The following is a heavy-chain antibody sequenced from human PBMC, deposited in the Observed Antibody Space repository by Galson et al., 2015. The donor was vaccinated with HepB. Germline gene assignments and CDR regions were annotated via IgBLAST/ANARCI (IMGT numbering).Heavy chain of an antibody. CDR1: GFTFSSYW. D-gene: IGHD3-22*01. CDR3: ARDRGYYDSSGYYYPGGLDY. CDR2: IKQDGSDR. Sequence: SLRLSCAASGFTFSSYWMTWVRQAPGKGLEWVATIKQDGSDRYYVDSVKGRFTISRDDAKNSLYLQMNSLRVEDTAIYYCARDRGYYDSSGYYYPGGLDYWGQGILVTVSS. V-gene: IGHV3-7*01. J-gene: IGHJ4*02.